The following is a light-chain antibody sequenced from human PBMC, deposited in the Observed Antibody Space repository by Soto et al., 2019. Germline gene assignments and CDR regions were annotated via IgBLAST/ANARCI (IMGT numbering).Light chain of an antibody. CDR1: HSVLHSPNNKNY. CDR3: QQYYGSPYT. CDR2: WAS. Sequence: DIVMAQFPGSLAVSLGETATISCRSSHSVLHSPNNKNYMTWYQHKPGQPPKMLIYWASIRVSGVPDRFSGSGSGTDFTLTINGLQAEDVAVYYCQQYYGSPYTFGQGTKLEIK. J-gene: IGKJ2*01. V-gene: IGKV4-1*01.